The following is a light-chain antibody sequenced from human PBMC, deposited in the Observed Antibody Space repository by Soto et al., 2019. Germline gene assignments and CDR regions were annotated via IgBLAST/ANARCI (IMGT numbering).Light chain of an antibody. Sequence: IQMTQSPSTLSASVGDRVTITCRASQSISNWLAWYQQKPGKAPKLLVYMASTLEGGVPSRFSGSASGTEFTLTISSLQPDDFATYFCQQYGSYPFTFGPGTKVDIK. CDR3: QQYGSYPFT. J-gene: IGKJ3*01. V-gene: IGKV1-5*03. CDR2: MAS. CDR1: QSISNW.